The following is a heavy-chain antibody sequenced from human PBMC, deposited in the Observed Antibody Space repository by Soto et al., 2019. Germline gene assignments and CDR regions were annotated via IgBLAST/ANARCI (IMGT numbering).Heavy chain of an antibody. CDR2: IYYTGIRGYTPST. V-gene: IGHV4-59*01. CDR3: ARGEDVFFYYGLDV. Sequence: SETLSLTCTVSGGSITSSYWSWIRRPPGQGLEWIAFIYYTGIRGYTPSTSYNPSLTSRVTMSVDTSKSQFSLKLTSVTAVDTAVYYCARGEDVFFYYGLDVWGQGITVTVSS. D-gene: IGHD3-10*02. CDR1: GGSITSSY. J-gene: IGHJ6*02.